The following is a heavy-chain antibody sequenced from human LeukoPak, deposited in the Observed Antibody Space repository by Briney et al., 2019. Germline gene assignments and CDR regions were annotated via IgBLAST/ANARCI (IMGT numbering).Heavy chain of an antibody. CDR2: INHSGST. D-gene: IGHD5-18*01. V-gene: IGHV4-34*01. Sequence: SETLSLTCAVYGGSFSGYYWSWIRQPPGKGLEWIGEINHSGSTNYNPSLKSRVTISVDTSKNQFSLKLSSVTAVDTAVYYCARGVIQLWPGGRNFDYWGQGTLVTVSS. J-gene: IGHJ4*02. CDR1: GGSFSGYY. CDR3: ARGVIQLWPGGRNFDY.